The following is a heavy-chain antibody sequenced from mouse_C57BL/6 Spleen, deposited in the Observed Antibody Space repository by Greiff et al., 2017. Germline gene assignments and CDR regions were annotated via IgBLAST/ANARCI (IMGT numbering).Heavy chain of an antibody. CDR1: GFTFSSYA. CDR2: ISSGGDYI. CDR3: TRGYYDQAWFAY. D-gene: IGHD2-4*01. J-gene: IGHJ3*01. Sequence: EVMLVESGEGLVKPGGSLKLSCAASGFTFSSYAMSWVRQTPEKRLEWVAYISSGGDYIYYADTVKGRFTISRDNARNTLYLQMSSLKSEDTAMYYCTRGYYDQAWFAYWGQGTLDTVSA. V-gene: IGHV5-9-1*02.